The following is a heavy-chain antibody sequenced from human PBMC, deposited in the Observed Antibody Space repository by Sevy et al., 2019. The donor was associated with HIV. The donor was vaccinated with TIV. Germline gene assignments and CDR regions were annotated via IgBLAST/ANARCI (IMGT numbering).Heavy chain of an antibody. J-gene: IGHJ5*02. CDR3: ARESPLGVQWELSRPQNWFDP. CDR2: IYYSGST. Sequence: SETLSLTCTVFGGSISSYYWNWIRQPPGKGLEWIGYIYYSGSTNYNPSLKSRVTISVDMSKNQFSLNLSSVTAADTAAYYSARESPLGVQWELSRPQNWFDPWGQGTLVTVSS. V-gene: IGHV4-59*01. CDR1: GGSISSYY. D-gene: IGHD1-26*01.